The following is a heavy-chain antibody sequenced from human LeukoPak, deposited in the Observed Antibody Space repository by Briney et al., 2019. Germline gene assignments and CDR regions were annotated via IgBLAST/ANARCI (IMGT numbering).Heavy chain of an antibody. Sequence: GSLRLSCAASGFTVSSNYMSWVRQAPGKGLEWVSVIYSGGSTYYADSVKGRFTISRDNSKNTLYLQMNSLRAEDTAVYYCARDAYYYDSSAFDIWGQGTMVTVSS. CDR2: IYSGGST. J-gene: IGHJ3*02. CDR1: GFTVSSNY. V-gene: IGHV3-53*01. CDR3: ARDAYYYDSSAFDI. D-gene: IGHD3-22*01.